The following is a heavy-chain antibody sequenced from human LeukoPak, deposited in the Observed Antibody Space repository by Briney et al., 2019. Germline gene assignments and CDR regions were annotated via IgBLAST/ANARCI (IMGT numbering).Heavy chain of an antibody. D-gene: IGHD3-22*01. CDR3: ARGLYDSSGYHPT. CDR1: GYTFTGYY. V-gene: IGHV1-2*02. CDR2: INPNSGGT. J-gene: IGHJ5*02. Sequence: AASVKVSCKASGYTFTGYYMHWVRQAPGQGLEWMGWINPNSGGTNYAQKFQGRVTMTRDTSISTAYMELSRLRSDDTAVYYCARGLYDSSGYHPTWGQGTLVTVSS.